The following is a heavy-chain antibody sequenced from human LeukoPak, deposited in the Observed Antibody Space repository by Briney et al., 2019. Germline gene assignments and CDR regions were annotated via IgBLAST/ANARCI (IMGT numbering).Heavy chain of an antibody. CDR1: GYTFTSYA. V-gene: IGHV1-3*02. D-gene: IGHD3-10*01. CDR2: SNAGNGNT. Sequence: ASVKVSCKASGYTFTSYAMHWVRQAPGQRLEWMGWSNAGNGNTKYSQEFQGRVTITRDTSASTAYMELSSLRSEDTAVYYCARDGGFGELLYTFDYWGQGTLVTVSS. J-gene: IGHJ4*02. CDR3: ARDGGFGELLYTFDY.